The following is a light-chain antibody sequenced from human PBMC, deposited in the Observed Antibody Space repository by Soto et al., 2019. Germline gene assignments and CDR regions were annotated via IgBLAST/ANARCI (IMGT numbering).Light chain of an antibody. CDR2: LGS. Sequence: IVMIQSPLSLPVTPGEPASISCRSSQSLLHSNGHNYVDWYVQKPGESPQLLIYLGSNRASGVPHRVSASGSGTDFTLKISSVEAEDVGVYYCMPGLQTPLTFGGGNKVEIK. CDR1: QSLLHSNGHNY. V-gene: IGKV2-28*01. CDR3: MPGLQTPLT. J-gene: IGKJ4*01.